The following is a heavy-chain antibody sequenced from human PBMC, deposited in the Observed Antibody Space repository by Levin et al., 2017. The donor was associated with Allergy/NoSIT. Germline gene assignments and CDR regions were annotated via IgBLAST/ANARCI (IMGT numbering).Heavy chain of an antibody. CDR1: GYTFANYW. CDR2: IFPADSDT. V-gene: IGHV5-51*01. D-gene: IGHD2-15*01. CDR3: AKHDYCSGSDCNLYNSFAP. J-gene: IGHJ5*02. Sequence: PGESLKISCQGSGYTFANYWIAWVRQRPGKGLEWMGMIFPADSDTRYSPSFQGQVTFSADRSTSTAYLPWSSLKASDTAIYHCAKHDYCSGSDCNLYNSFAPWGQGTLVTVSS.